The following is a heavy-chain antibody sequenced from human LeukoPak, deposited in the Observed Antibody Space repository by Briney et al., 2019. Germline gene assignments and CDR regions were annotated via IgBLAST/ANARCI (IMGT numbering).Heavy chain of an antibody. CDR1: GFTFSSYG. J-gene: IGHJ4*02. CDR3: ARDYSTGWHYFDN. V-gene: IGHV3-30*02. CDR2: IRYDGSNK. Sequence: GGSLRLSCAASGFTFSSYGMHWVRQAPGKGLEWVAFIRYDGSNKYYADSVKGRFTISRDNSKNTLYLQMNSLRAEDTAVYYCARDYSTGWHYFDNWGQGTLVTVSS. D-gene: IGHD6-19*01.